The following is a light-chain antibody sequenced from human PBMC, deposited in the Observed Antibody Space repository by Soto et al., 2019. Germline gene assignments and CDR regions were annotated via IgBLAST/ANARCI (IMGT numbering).Light chain of an antibody. CDR1: QRVNSN. CDR2: GAS. Sequence: ELVLTQSPGTLSLSPGERATLSCRASQRVNSNYLAWYQQKPGQAPRLLIYGASTRATGIPARFSGSGSGTEFTLTISSLQSEDFGVYYCQQYNNWPRTFGQGTKVDIK. J-gene: IGKJ1*01. CDR3: QQYNNWPRT. V-gene: IGKV3-15*01.